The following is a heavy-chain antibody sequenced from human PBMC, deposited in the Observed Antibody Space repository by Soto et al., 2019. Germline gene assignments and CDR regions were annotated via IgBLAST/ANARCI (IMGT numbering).Heavy chain of an antibody. V-gene: IGHV1-8*01. CDR1: GYTFTSYD. J-gene: IGHJ6*03. Sequence: ASVKVSCKASGYTFTSYDINWVRQATGQGLEWMGWMNPNSGNTGYAQKFQGRVTMTRNTSISTAYMELSSLRSEDTAVYYCARVSDFWSGYGTVYYYYHYMDVWGKGTTVTVSS. D-gene: IGHD3-3*01. CDR2: MNPNSGNT. CDR3: ARVSDFWSGYGTVYYYYHYMDV.